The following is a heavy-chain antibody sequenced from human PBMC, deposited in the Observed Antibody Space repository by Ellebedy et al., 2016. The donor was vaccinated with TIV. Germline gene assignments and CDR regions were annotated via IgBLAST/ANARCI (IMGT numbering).Heavy chain of an antibody. J-gene: IGHJ1*01. D-gene: IGHD2-15*01. Sequence: MPSETLSLTCIVSGASISSSYWSWVRQSPGKGPEWIGYISHNGDTAQNPSLRSRVTLSLDTSKSQLSLKLTSVTAADTAVYYCVRVSGRSGGDWGQGTLVTVSS. CDR3: VRVSGRSGGD. V-gene: IGHV4-59*01. CDR1: GASISSSY. CDR2: ISHNGDT.